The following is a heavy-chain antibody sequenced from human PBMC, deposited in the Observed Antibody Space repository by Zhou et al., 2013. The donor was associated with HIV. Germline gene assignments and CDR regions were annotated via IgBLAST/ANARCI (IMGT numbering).Heavy chain of an antibody. CDR1: GGTFSRYA. CDR2: IIPIFGTA. V-gene: IGHV1-69*05. J-gene: IGHJ4*02. CDR3: ARRGDFGGASTYFDY. Sequence: QVQLVQSGAEVKKPGSSVKVSCKASGGTFSRYAISWVRQAPGQGLEWMGGIIPIFGTANYAQRFQGRVTITTDESTSTADMELSSLRSEDTAVYYCARRGDFGGASTYFDYWGQGTLVTVSS. D-gene: IGHD3-16*01.